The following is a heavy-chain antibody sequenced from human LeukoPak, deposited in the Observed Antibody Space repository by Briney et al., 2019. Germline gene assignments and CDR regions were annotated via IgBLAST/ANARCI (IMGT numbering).Heavy chain of an antibody. CDR3: ARDIRWSTTSWYYYYMDV. CDR2: IYTSGST. J-gene: IGHJ6*03. V-gene: IGHV4-4*07. Sequence: SETLSLTCTVSGGSISSYYWSWIRQPAGKGLEWIGRIYTSGSTNYNPSLKSRVTISLDTSKNQFSLKLTSVTAADTAVYYCARDIRWSTTSWYYYYMDVWGKGTTVTVSS. CDR1: GGSISSYY. D-gene: IGHD2-2*01.